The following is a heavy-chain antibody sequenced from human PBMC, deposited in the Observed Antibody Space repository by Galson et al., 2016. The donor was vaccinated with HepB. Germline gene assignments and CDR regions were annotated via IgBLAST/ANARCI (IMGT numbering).Heavy chain of an antibody. D-gene: IGHD6-19*01. V-gene: IGHV3-9*01. CDR1: GFSLAEYA. CDR2: ISWNGRTL. J-gene: IGHJ4*02. Sequence: SLRLSCAASGFSLAEYAIHWARQAPGKGLKWVSGISWNGRTLGYADSVKGRFTISKDYAKNSLYLQMNSLRPEDTALCYCAKDKTSGYSSGWYYFDYWGQGTLVTVSA. CDR3: AKDKTSGYSSGWYYFDY.